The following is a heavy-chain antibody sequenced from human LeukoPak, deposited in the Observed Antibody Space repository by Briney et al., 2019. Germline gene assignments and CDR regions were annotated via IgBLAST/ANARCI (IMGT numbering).Heavy chain of an antibody. V-gene: IGHV1-18*01. J-gene: IGHJ6*03. D-gene: IGHD3-10*01. Sequence: ASVKVSCKASGYTFTSYGISWVRQAPGQGLGWMGGISAYNGNTNYAQKLPGRVTMTTDTSTSTAYMELRSLRSEDTGVYYCARDGEDRYGSGSYYSSYDYYMDVWGKGTTVTISS. CDR3: ARDGEDRYGSGSYYSSYDYYMDV. CDR1: GYTFTSYG. CDR2: ISAYNGNT.